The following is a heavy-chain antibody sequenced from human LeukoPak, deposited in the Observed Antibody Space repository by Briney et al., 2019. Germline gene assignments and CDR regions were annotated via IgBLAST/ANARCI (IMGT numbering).Heavy chain of an antibody. J-gene: IGHJ6*02. CDR3: ARDKQQLVWGYYYGMDV. D-gene: IGHD6-13*01. V-gene: IGHV4-4*07. Sequence: SETLSLTCTVSGGSISSYYWSWIRQPAGKGLEWIGRIYTSGSTNYNPSLKSRVTMSVDTSKNQFSLKLSSVTAADTAVYYCARDKQQLVWGYYYGMDVWGQGTTVTVSS. CDR2: IYTSGST. CDR1: GGSISSYY.